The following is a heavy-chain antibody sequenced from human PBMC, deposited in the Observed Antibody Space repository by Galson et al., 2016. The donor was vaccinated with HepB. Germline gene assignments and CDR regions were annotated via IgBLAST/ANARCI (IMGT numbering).Heavy chain of an antibody. Sequence: QSGAEVKRPGESLIVSCETSGSTFTDKWIGWVRQRPGKGLEWMGVIFPGDSDTRYSPSFQGQVTISVDKSISTAYLHLRSLKASDTAMFFCARWGTGSYHFFDYWGQGTLVTVSS. CDR3: ARWGTGSYHFFDY. V-gene: IGHV5-51*01. CDR1: GSTFTDKW. J-gene: IGHJ4*02. D-gene: IGHD7-27*01. CDR2: IFPGDSDT.